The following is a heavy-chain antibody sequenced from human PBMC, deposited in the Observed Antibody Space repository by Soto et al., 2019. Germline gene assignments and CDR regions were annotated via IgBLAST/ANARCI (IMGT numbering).Heavy chain of an antibody. CDR3: AGASSRVSTVVPAY. J-gene: IGHJ4*02. Sequence: GASVKGSCKASNDSLSSHFIHWVRQAPGEGLEWVGIINPGPTSASYAKEFQGRVTLTSDMPSRTVYMQRSNLRSDDTAVSYCAGASSRVSTVVPAYWGQGTLVTVSS. CDR1: NDSLSSHF. V-gene: IGHV1-46*01. CDR2: INPGPTSA. D-gene: IGHD4-17*01.